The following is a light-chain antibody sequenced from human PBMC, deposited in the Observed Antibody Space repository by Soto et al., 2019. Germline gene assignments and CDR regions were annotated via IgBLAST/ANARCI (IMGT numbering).Light chain of an antibody. CDR2: GAS. J-gene: IGKJ1*01. V-gene: IGKV1-27*01. Sequence: DIQMTQSPSSLSASVGDRVTITCRASQGISNNLAWYQQKPGNVPKLLIYGASTLQSGVPSRFSGSGSGTDFTITISSLQPEDVATYYCQKYDSAHLTFGQGTKVEFK. CDR3: QKYDSAHLT. CDR1: QGISNN.